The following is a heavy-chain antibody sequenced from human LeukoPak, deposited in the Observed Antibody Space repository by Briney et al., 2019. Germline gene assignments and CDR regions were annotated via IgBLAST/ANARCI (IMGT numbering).Heavy chain of an antibody. Sequence: ASVKVSCKASGYAFTSYDINWVRQATGQGLEWMGWMNPNSGNTGYAQKFQGRVTMTRNTSISTAYMELRSLRSEDTAVYYCARVARGPYCSGGSCYSEQYFQHWGQGTLVTVSS. D-gene: IGHD2-15*01. CDR3: ARVARGPYCSGGSCYSEQYFQH. V-gene: IGHV1-8*01. J-gene: IGHJ1*01. CDR2: MNPNSGNT. CDR1: GYAFTSYD.